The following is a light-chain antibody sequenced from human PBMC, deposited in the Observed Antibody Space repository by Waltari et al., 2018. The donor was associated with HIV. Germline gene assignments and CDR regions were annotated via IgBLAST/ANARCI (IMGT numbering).Light chain of an antibody. CDR2: ATN. CDR1: GSNIGNNY. J-gene: IGLJ2*01. V-gene: IGLV1-51*01. Sequence: QSVLTPPPSVSAAPGQKVTISCSGSGSNIGNNYVSWYQQVPGTAPRLVIYATNGRPSGIPGRFSGSKSGTSATLGITGPQTGDEADYYCGTWDSSLSAVVFGGGTKLTVL. CDR3: GTWDSSLSAVV.